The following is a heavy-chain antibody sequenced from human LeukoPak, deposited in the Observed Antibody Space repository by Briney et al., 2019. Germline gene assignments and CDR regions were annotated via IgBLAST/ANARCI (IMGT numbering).Heavy chain of an antibody. CDR2: IDPNSGGT. J-gene: IGHJ2*01. V-gene: IGHV1-2*02. CDR1: GYTFINYD. D-gene: IGHD3-10*01. CDR3: ARGRGTTMVRGVITNYFDL. Sequence: ASVKVSCKASGYTFINYDISWVRQAPGQGLEWMGWIDPNSGGTNYAQKFLGSVTMTGDTSINTAFMELSRLRSDDTAIYYCARGRGTTMVRGVITNYFDLWGRGSLVTVSS.